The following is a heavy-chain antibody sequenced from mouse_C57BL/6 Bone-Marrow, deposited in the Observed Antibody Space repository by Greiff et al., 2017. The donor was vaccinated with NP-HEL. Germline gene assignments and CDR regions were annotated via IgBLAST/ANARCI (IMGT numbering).Heavy chain of an antibody. V-gene: IGHV6-3*01. CDR2: IRLKSDNYAT. J-gene: IGHJ4*01. D-gene: IGHD6-1*01. Sequence: EVKLVESGGGLVQPGGSMKLSCVASGFTFSNYWMNWVRQSPEKGLEWVAQIRLKSDNYATHYAESVKGRFTISRDDSQSSVYLQMNNLRAEDTGIYYCTGDCPLAMDYWGQGTSVTVSA. CDR3: TGDCPLAMDY. CDR1: GFTFSNYW.